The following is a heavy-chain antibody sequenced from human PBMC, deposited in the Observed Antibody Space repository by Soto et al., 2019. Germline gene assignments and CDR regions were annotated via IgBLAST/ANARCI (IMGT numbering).Heavy chain of an antibody. Sequence: QVQLQESGPGLVKPSETLSLTCTVSGGSISSYYWSWIRQPPGKGLEWIGYIYYSGSTNYNPSLKSRVTIPVXPXKXXFSLKLSSVTAADTAVYYCASQVPGPYGSGSYFDYWGQGTLVTVSS. CDR3: ASQVPGPYGSGSYFDY. CDR1: GGSISSYY. CDR2: IYYSGST. D-gene: IGHD3-10*01. J-gene: IGHJ4*02. V-gene: IGHV4-59*08.